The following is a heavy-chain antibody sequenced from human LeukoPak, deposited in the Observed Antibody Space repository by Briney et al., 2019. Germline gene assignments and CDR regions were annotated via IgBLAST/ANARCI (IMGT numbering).Heavy chain of an antibody. CDR3: ARGIYTVDAGFDY. J-gene: IGHJ4*02. CDR1: GFTFSNHG. V-gene: IGHV3-23*01. D-gene: IGHD4-23*01. CDR2: ISPSADIK. Sequence: QLGGTLILSCAASGFTFSNHGMNWVRQAPGKGLEWVSGISPSADIKYYADSVRGRFTISRDNSKNTLYLQMNSLRAEDTAVYYCARGIYTVDAGFDYWGQGTLVTVSS.